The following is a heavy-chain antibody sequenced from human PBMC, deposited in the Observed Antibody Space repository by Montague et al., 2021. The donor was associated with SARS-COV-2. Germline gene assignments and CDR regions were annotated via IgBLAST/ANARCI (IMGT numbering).Heavy chain of an antibody. CDR2: IYYTGSR. D-gene: IGHD5-24*01. Sequence: SETLSLTCTVSGDSVSRGSSYWSWIRQPPGKGLEWIGYIYYTGSRKYNSSLKSRLTISVDTSKNQFSLKLSSVTAADTAVYYCARHARGEGYTSWFDSWGQGTLATVSP. CDR3: ARHARGEGYTSWFDS. V-gene: IGHV4-61*01. CDR1: GDSVSRGSSY. J-gene: IGHJ5*01.